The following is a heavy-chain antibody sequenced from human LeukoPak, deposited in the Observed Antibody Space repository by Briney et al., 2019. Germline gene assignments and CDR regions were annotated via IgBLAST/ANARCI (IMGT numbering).Heavy chain of an antibody. CDR3: ARPYYMYGMDV. Sequence: KTSGTLSLTCAVSGGSISSSNWWSWVRQPPGKGLEWIGEIFQTGSTNYNPSLKSRVTISVDTSKNQFSLKLGSVTAADTALYYCARPYYMYGMDVWGQGTTVTVSS. CDR1: GGSISSSNW. V-gene: IGHV4-4*02. J-gene: IGHJ6*02. CDR2: IFQTGST.